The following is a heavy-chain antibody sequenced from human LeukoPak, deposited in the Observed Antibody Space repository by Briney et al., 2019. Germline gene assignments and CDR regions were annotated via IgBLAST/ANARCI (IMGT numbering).Heavy chain of an antibody. J-gene: IGHJ4*02. D-gene: IGHD3-16*02. V-gene: IGHV4-59*01. CDR3: ARRERYYDYVWGSYRPREFDY. CDR2: IYYSGST. CDR1: GGSITRDY. Sequence: PSETLSLTCTVSGGSITRDYWSWIRQPPGKALEWIGYIYYSGSTNYNPSVKSRVTISLDTSKNQFSLKLSSVTAADTAVYYCARRERYYDYVWGSYRPREFDYWGQGTLVTVSS.